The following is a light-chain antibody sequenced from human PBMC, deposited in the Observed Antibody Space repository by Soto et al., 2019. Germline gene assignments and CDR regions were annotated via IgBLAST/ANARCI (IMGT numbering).Light chain of an antibody. CDR2: EVN. V-gene: IGLV2-23*02. J-gene: IGLJ3*02. CDR3: CSYVGSSILM. Sequence: QSVLTQPASVSGSPGHSITISCTGTSSDVGLYNLVSWYQQLPGKAPKLIIYEVNERPSGISDRFSGSKSGNTASLTISGLQDEDEADYYCCSYVGSSILMFGGGTQLTVL. CDR1: SSDVGLYNL.